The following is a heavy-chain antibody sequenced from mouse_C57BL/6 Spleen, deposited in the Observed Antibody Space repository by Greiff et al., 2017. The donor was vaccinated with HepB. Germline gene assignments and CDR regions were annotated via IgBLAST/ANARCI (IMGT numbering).Heavy chain of an antibody. CDR2: INPYNGGT. V-gene: IGHV1-19*01. Sequence: EVQLQQSGPVLVKPGASVKMSCKASGYTFTDYYMNWVKQSHGKSLEWIGVINPYNGGTSYNQKFKGKATLTVDKSSSTAYMELNSLTSEDSAVYYCARGGNYAMDYWGQRTSVTVSS. J-gene: IGHJ4*01. CDR1: GYTFTDYY. CDR3: ARGGNYAMDY.